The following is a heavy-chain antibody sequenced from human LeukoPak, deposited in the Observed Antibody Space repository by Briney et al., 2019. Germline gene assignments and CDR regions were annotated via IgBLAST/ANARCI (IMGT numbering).Heavy chain of an antibody. CDR2: IYHSGST. V-gene: IGHV4-4*02. J-gene: IGHJ5*02. CDR1: GRSISSNNW. Sequence: SETLSLTCAVSGRSISSNNWWSWVRQPPGKGLEWIGEIYHSGSTNYNPSLKSRVTISVDKSKNQFSLKLSSVTAADTAVYYCARIMGRGYCISTSCRGDWFDPWGQGTLVTVSS. D-gene: IGHD2-2*01. CDR3: ARIMGRGYCISTSCRGDWFDP.